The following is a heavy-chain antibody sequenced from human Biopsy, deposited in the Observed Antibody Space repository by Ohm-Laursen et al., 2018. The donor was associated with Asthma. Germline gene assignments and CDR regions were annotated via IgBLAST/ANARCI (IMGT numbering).Heavy chain of an antibody. Sequence: SLRLSCAASGFTFDDYAMHWVRQAPGKGLEWVSGVSWNSGSIDYADSVKGRFTISRGNAKNSLYLQMNSLRGADTALYYCVKDIRLQLWGFDSWGQGTLVTVSS. D-gene: IGHD6-13*01. CDR2: VSWNSGSI. CDR3: VKDIRLQLWGFDS. CDR1: GFTFDDYA. J-gene: IGHJ4*02. V-gene: IGHV3-9*01.